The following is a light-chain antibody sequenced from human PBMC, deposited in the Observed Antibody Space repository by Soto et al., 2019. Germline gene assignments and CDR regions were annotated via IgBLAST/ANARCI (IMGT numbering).Light chain of an antibody. CDR3: ATWDSKLNAVV. CDR1: SSNVGNNF. J-gene: IGLJ2*01. Sequence: QSVFKQPSSMSAAPGQKVPISCSGSSSNVGNNFVSWYQQLPGTAPKLLIFDNNQRPSGIPDRFFGSKSGSSATLGITGPQTGDEAVYYCATWDSKLNAVVFGGGTKLTVL. V-gene: IGLV1-51*01. CDR2: DNN.